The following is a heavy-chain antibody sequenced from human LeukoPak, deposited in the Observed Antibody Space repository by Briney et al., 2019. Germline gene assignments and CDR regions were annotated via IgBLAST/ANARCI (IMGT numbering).Heavy chain of an antibody. CDR2: ISYDGNVK. CDR1: GFTFSSYA. J-gene: IGHJ4*02. Sequence: PGRSLRLSCAASGFTFSSYAVHWVRQAPGKGLEWVAFISYDGNVKYYADSVKGRFSISRDNSKNTLYLQMNGLRAEETAMYYCATPYTSGWSLYFDNWGQGTLVTVSS. CDR3: ATPYTSGWSLYFDN. D-gene: IGHD6-19*01. V-gene: IGHV3-30*04.